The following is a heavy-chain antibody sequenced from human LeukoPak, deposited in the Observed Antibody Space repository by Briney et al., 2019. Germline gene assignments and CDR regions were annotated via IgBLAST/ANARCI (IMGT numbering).Heavy chain of an antibody. V-gene: IGHV3-7*01. Sequence: GWSLRLSCGASGFTFPNYWMSWVRQDPGKGLEWVASIKEGGCEKYYVDSVKGRLTISRDIAKNSLYLQMNSLRTEDTAVYYCARGPHWGQGTLVTVPS. J-gene: IGHJ4*02. CDR1: GFTFPNYW. CDR2: IKEGGCEK. CDR3: ARGPH.